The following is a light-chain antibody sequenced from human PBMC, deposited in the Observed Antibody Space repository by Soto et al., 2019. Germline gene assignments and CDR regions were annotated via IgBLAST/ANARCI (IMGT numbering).Light chain of an antibody. V-gene: IGKV3-20*01. CDR3: QQYGSSPRT. J-gene: IGKJ1*01. CDR1: QSVGSIY. Sequence: DIVLTQSPGTLSLSPGERATLSCRASQSVGSIYLAWYQQKPGPAPRLLLHGASNRASGIPDRFSGIGSGTDFTLPISRLEPEDFAVYYCQQYGSSPRTFGQGTKVDIK. CDR2: GAS.